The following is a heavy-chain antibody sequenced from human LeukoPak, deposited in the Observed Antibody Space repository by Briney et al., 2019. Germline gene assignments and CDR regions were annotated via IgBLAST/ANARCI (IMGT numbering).Heavy chain of an antibody. J-gene: IGHJ4*02. Sequence: GGSLRLSCAASGFTFSSYAMHWVRQAPGKGLEWVAVISYDGGNKYYADSVKGRFTISRDNSKNTLYLQMNSLRAEDTAVYYCASFGFNYWGQGTLVTVSS. CDR2: ISYDGGNK. V-gene: IGHV3-30-3*01. CDR1: GFTFSSYA. D-gene: IGHD3-10*01. CDR3: ASFGFNY.